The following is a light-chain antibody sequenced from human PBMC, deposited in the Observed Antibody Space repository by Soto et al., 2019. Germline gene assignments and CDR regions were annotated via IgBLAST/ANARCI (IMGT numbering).Light chain of an antibody. CDR2: GNG. V-gene: IGLV1-40*01. J-gene: IGLJ1*01. Sequence: QSVLTQPPSVSWAPGQRVTISCTGSSSNIGAGYDVHWYQQLPGTAPKLLIFGNGNRPSGVPDRFSGSKSDTSASLAITGLQAEDEADYYCQTYDSSLSGLFVFGTGTKVTVL. CDR3: QTYDSSLSGLFV. CDR1: SSNIGAGYD.